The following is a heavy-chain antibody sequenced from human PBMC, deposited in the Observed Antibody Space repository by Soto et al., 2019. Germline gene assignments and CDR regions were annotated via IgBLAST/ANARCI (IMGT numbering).Heavy chain of an antibody. CDR3: ARAVSGHYYFNY. CDR2: IYYSGST. CDR1: GGSISSGGYY. Sequence: SETLSLTCTVSGGSISSGGYYWSWIRQHPGKGLEWIGYIYYSGSTYYNPSLKSRVTISVDTSKNQFSLKLSSVTAADTAVYYCARAVSGHYYFNYWGQGTLVTVSS. J-gene: IGHJ4*02. D-gene: IGHD1-26*01. V-gene: IGHV4-31*03.